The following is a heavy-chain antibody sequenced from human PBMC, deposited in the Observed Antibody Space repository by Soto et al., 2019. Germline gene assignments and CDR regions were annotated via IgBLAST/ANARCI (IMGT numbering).Heavy chain of an antibody. J-gene: IGHJ3*02. CDR1: GDSINSGDYY. D-gene: IGHD3-10*01. V-gene: IGHV4-30-4*01. CDR3: ARELRDEFGHPVGFDS. Sequence: QVRLQDSGPRLVKPSQTLTLTCTVSGDSINSGDYYWNWIRQPPGKGLEWIGYVYYSGSTYYNSSLRSRLSISLDTSKTQFSLSLGSATAADTAMYYFARELRDEFGHPVGFDSWGHGTPVTVSS. CDR2: VYYSGST.